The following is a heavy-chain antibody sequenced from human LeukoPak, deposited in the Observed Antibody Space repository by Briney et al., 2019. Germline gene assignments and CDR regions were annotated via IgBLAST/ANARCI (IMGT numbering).Heavy chain of an antibody. CDR1: GGSVSSYY. D-gene: IGHD6-13*01. V-gene: IGHV4-59*02. CDR3: ARDQGYSYDY. CDR2: IYNSGTT. Sequence: SETLSPICSVSGGSVSSYYWSWIRQPPGKGLEWVGHIYNSGTTYYSPSLKSRVTISVDTSKNQLSLKLSSVTAADTAVYYCARDQGYSYDYWGQGTLVTVSS. J-gene: IGHJ4*02.